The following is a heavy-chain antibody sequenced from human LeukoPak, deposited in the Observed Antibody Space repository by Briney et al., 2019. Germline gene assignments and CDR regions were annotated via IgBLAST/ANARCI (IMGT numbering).Heavy chain of an antibody. CDR1: GVTFTTYA. V-gene: IGHV3-23*01. CDR3: AKDLMITFGGVIVPLDY. J-gene: IGHJ4*02. Sequence: GGSLRLSCAASGVTFTTYAMSWVRQAPGKGLEWVSAISGSGVYTYYADFVKGRFTISRDNSRNTLYLQMNSLRAEDTAVYYCAKDLMITFGGVIVPLDYWGQGTLVTVSS. D-gene: IGHD3-16*02. CDR2: ISGSGVYT.